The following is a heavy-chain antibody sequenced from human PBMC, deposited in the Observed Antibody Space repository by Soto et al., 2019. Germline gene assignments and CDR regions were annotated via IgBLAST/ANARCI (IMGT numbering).Heavy chain of an antibody. V-gene: IGHV4-30-4*08. D-gene: IGHD1-7*01. J-gene: IGHJ4*02. CDR1: VASISSSGYY. CDR3: ATMGTSATGLYYLDY. CDR2: IYYSGST. Sequence: SKTLSLTCTVSVASISSSGYYLTWIRQHPGKGLERNGYIYYSGSTYYNTTHKRRVTISVDTSKNLFSLNLNSVSAADTAVYYCATMGTSATGLYYLDYWGQG.